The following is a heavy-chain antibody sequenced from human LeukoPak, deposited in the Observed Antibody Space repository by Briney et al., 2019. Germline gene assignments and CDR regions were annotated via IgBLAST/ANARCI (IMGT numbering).Heavy chain of an antibody. CDR1: GFTFSSYS. CDR3: ARETWLESGGGSDAFDI. D-gene: IGHD6-19*01. CDR2: ISSSSSYI. Sequence: GGSLRLSCAASGFTFSSYSMNWVRQAPGKGLEWVSSISSSSSYIYYADSVKGRFTISRDNAKNSLYLQMNSLRAEDTAVYYCARETWLESGGGSDAFDIWGQGTMVTVSS. V-gene: IGHV3-21*01. J-gene: IGHJ3*02.